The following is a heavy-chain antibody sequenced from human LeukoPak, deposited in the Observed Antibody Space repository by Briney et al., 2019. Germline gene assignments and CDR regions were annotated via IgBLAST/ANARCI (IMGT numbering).Heavy chain of an antibody. CDR2: INPSGGSA. CDR1: GYTFTSYY. Sequence: ASVKVSCKASGYTFTSYYMHWVRQAPGQGLEWMGIINPSGGSASYAQKFQGRLTMTRDTSTSTLYMELSSLRSEDTAVYYCARGSYYSGSGSHHFDYWGQGTLVTVSS. V-gene: IGHV1-46*01. J-gene: IGHJ4*02. CDR3: ARGSYYSGSGSHHFDY. D-gene: IGHD3-10*01.